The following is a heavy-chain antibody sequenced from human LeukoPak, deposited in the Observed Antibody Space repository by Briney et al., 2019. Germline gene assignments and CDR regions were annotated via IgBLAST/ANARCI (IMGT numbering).Heavy chain of an antibody. J-gene: IGHJ4*02. CDR2: IIPIFGTA. V-gene: IGHV1-69*01. CDR3: ARGPPDIVVVPAAPFDY. CDR1: GGTFSSYA. Sequence: SVKVSCKASGGTFSSYAISWVRQAPGQGLEWMGGIIPIFGTANYAQKFQGRVTITADESTSTAYMELSSLRSEDTAVYYCARGPPDIVVVPAAPFDYWGQGTLVTVSS. D-gene: IGHD2-2*01.